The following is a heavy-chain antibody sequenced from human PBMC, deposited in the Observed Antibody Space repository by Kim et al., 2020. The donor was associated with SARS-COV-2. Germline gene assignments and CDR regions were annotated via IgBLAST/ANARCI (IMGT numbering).Heavy chain of an antibody. Sequence: GGSLRLSCAASGFTFSSYSMNWVRQAPGKGLELVSSISSSSSYIYYADSVKGRFTISRDNSKNSLYLQMNSLRAEDTAVYYCARDASRYSSSWYVYWFDPWGQGTLVTVSS. J-gene: IGHJ5*02. CDR2: ISSSSSYI. V-gene: IGHV3-21*04. D-gene: IGHD6-13*01. CDR3: ARDASRYSSSWYVYWFDP. CDR1: GFTFSSYS.